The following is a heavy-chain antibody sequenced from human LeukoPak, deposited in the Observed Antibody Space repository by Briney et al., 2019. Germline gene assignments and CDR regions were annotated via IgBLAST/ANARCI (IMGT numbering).Heavy chain of an antibody. D-gene: IGHD6-19*01. CDR2: IIPIFGTA. CDR3: ARGSSGWSTYYYYYMDV. CDR1: GGTFSRYA. J-gene: IGHJ6*03. V-gene: IGHV1-69*05. Sequence: SVKVSCEASGGTFSRYAISWGRQAPGQGLGWMGRIIPIFGTANYAQKFQGRVTITTDESTSTAYMELSSLRSEDTAVYYCARGSSGWSTYYYYYMDVWGKGTTVTVSS.